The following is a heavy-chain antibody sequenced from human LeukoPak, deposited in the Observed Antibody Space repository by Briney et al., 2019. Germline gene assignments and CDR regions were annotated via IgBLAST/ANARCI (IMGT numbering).Heavy chain of an antibody. CDR3: ARDRIVVVMSRNWFDP. V-gene: IGHV3-30*04. CDR1: GFVFSTYA. CDR2: TSYDEGNK. D-gene: IGHD3-22*01. J-gene: IGHJ5*02. Sequence: GGSLRLSCAASGFVFSTYAMHWVRQAPGKGLEWVAVTSYDEGNKIYTDSVKGRFTISRDNSKNTLYLQMNSLRVEDTAVYYCARDRIVVVMSRNWFDPWGQGTLVTVSS.